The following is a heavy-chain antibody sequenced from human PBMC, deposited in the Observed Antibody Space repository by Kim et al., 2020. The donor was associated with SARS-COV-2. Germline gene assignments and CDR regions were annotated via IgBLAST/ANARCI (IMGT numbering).Heavy chain of an antibody. Sequence: ADSGKGRVTISRDNAKNSLYLQMNSLRAEETALYYCAKDIDWIMAGTLAHWGQGTLVTVSS. CDR3: AKDIDWIMAGTLAH. D-gene: IGHD6-19*01. J-gene: IGHJ4*02. V-gene: IGHV3-9*01.